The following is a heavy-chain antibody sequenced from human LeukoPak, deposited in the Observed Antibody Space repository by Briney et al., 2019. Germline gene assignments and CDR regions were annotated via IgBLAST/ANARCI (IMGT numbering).Heavy chain of an antibody. CDR1: GGSVSSGSYY. V-gene: IGHV4-61*01. D-gene: IGHD3-10*01. J-gene: IGHJ6*02. Sequence: PSETLSLTCTVSGGSVSSGSYYWSWIRQPPGKGLEWIGYIYYSGSTNYNPSLKSRVTISVDTSKNQFSLKLSSVTAADTAVYYCARFMVRGVIITWYYGMDVWGQGTTVTVSS. CDR3: ARFMVRGVIITWYYGMDV. CDR2: IYYSGST.